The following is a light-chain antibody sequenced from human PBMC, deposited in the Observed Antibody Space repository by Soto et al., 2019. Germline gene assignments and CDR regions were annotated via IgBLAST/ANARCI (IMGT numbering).Light chain of an antibody. CDR3: QQRSNWLT. CDR2: DAS. Sequence: EIVLTQSPATLSLSPGERATLSCRASQSVSSYLAWYQQKPGQAPRLLIYDASNRATGIPARFSGSGSGTDFTLTISSLEPEDSAVYYCQQRSNWLTFGGGTKVEIK. J-gene: IGKJ4*01. CDR1: QSVSSY. V-gene: IGKV3-11*01.